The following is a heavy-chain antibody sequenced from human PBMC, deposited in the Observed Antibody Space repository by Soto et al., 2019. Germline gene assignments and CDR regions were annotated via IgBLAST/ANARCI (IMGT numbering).Heavy chain of an antibody. Sequence: ASVKVSCKASGDTFTTYDINWVRQATGHGLEWMGWINPNSGNIGYAQRFQGRVTMTRDTAIRTAYMEVSSLRSDDTAVYYCARGRASGSYYPLDYWGQGTLVTVYS. CDR1: GDTFTTYD. CDR2: INPNSGNI. CDR3: ARGRASGSYYPLDY. V-gene: IGHV1-8*01. J-gene: IGHJ4*02. D-gene: IGHD3-10*01.